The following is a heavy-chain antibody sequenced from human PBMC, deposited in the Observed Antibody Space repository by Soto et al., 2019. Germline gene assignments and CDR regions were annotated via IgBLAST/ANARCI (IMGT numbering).Heavy chain of an antibody. Sequence: EVQLLESAGGLVQPGGSLSLSCAASGFTFSSYAMRWVRQAPGKGLEWVSTISGSGANKYYADSVKGRFTISRDNSKNTLFLQLNSLRAEDTAVYYCSKCAGSGWSPDYWGQGTLVTVSS. CDR3: SKCAGSGWSPDY. D-gene: IGHD6-19*01. CDR1: GFTFSSYA. V-gene: IGHV3-23*01. J-gene: IGHJ4*02. CDR2: ISGSGANK.